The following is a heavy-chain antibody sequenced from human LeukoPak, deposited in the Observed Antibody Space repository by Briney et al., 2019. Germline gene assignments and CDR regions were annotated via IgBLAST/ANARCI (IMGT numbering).Heavy chain of an antibody. D-gene: IGHD3-22*01. CDR2: ISDRGGRT. Sequence: GGSLRLSCAVSGITLSNYGMSWLRQAPGKGLEWVAGISDRGGRTNYADSVKGRFTISRDNPKNTLYLQMNSLRAEDTAVYFCAKRGVVIRVILVGFHKEAYYFDSWGQGALVTVSS. CDR1: GITLSNYG. CDR3: AKRGVVIRVILVGFHKEAYYFDS. J-gene: IGHJ4*02. V-gene: IGHV3-23*01.